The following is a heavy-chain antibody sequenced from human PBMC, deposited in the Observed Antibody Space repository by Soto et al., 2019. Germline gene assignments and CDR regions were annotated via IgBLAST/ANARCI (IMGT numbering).Heavy chain of an antibody. V-gene: IGHV3-74*03. CDR1: WCTCRDFG. CDR3: VRAHTILGAQRAALAY. D-gene: IGHD1-26*01. CDR2: IKEGGTIT. Sequence: GFLRLPKGALWCTCRDFGVHWVRKDPGRGLVLRSRIKEGGTITTYADSVKGRFTIARANANNTVYLQMNSLRAEDTAVYYFVRAHTILGAQRAALAYWGKGTSVPVS. J-gene: IGHJ4*02.